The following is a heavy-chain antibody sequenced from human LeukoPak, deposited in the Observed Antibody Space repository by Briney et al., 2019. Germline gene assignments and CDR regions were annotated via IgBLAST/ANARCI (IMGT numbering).Heavy chain of an antibody. CDR1: GYTFTSYD. J-gene: IGHJ4*02. CDR3: ARVEALYHLPTH. V-gene: IGHV1-8*01. Sequence: GASVKVSCKASGYTFTSYDINWVRQATGQGLEWMGWMNPNSGNTGYAQKFQGRVTMTRDTSISTAYLELTRLRSDDTAFYYCARVEALYHLPTHWGQGTLVTVSS. D-gene: IGHD6-6*01. CDR2: MNPNSGNT.